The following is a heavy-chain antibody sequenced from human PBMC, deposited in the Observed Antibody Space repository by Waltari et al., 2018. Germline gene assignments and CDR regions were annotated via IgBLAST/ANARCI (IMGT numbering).Heavy chain of an antibody. V-gene: IGHV1-24*01. CDR3: ATEVEMSASGQLDY. CDR1: GYTLIEFS. D-gene: IGHD1-1*01. Sequence: QVQLVQSGAEVKKTGASVKVSCKVSGYTLIEFSMHWVRLAPGKGLEWMGGFDPEDCETNYAQMFQGRVTMTLDTSTNTADRELTSLRSEDTAVYYCATEVEMSASGQLDYWGQGTLVTVAS. CDR2: FDPEDCET. J-gene: IGHJ4*02.